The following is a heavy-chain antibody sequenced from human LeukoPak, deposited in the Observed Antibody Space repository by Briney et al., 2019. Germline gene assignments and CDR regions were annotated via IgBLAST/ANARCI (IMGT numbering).Heavy chain of an antibody. CDR3: ARGFSYYYYYGMDV. Sequence: GGSLRLSCAASGFTFDRYSMNWVRQAPGKGLEWISYITSSSNTRYYADSVKGRFTISRDNSKNTLYLQMNSLRVEDTAIYYCARGFSYYYYYGMDVWGQGTTVTVSS. V-gene: IGHV3-48*01. CDR1: GFTFDRYS. CDR2: ITSSSNTR. J-gene: IGHJ6*02.